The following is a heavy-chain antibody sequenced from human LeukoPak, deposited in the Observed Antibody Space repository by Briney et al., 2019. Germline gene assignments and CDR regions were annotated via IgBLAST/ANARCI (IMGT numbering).Heavy chain of an antibody. D-gene: IGHD6-13*01. CDR3: ARDRIAAAGRDHNWFDP. Sequence: GGSLRLSCAASGFTFRSYWMHWVRQAPGKGLVWVSRINSDGSSTSYADSVKGRFTITRDNAKITLYLQMNSLRAEDTAVYYCARDRIAAAGRDHNWFDPWGQGTLVTVSS. CDR1: GFTFRSYW. CDR2: INSDGSST. V-gene: IGHV3-74*01. J-gene: IGHJ5*02.